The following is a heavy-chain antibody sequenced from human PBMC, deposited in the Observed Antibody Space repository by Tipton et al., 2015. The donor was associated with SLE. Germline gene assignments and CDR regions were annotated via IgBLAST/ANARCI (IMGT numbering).Heavy chain of an antibody. CDR2: INHGGST. V-gene: IGHV4-34*01. J-gene: IGHJ3*01. CDR3: ATALERVAAAGTTWFDP. Sequence: TLSLTCAVYGGSFSDYYWSWIRQPPGKGLEWIGEINHGGSTNYNPSLKSRVTISVDTSKNQFSLKLSSVTAADTAVYYCATALERVAAAGTTWFDPWGQGTMVTVSS. D-gene: IGHD6-13*01. CDR1: GGSFSDYY.